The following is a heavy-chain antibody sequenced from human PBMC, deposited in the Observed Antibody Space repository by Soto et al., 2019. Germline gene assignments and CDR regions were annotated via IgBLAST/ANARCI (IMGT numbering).Heavy chain of an antibody. J-gene: IGHJ4*02. CDR3: AKGDHNSGTYYNFDY. Sequence: GGSLRLSCAASGFTFSTYAMGWVRQAPGKGLEWVSAISGNGGRAYYAESVKGRFTISRDNSRDTFFLQMNSLRDEDTAVFFCAKGDHNSGTYYNFDYWGQGTLVTVSS. CDR2: ISGNGGRA. D-gene: IGHD3-10*01. CDR1: GFTFSTYA. V-gene: IGHV3-23*01.